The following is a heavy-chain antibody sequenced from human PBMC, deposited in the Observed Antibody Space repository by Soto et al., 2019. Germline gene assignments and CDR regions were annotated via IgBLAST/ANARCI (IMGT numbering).Heavy chain of an antibody. CDR3: AKSDYSSGWYYFGY. Sequence: GGSLRRSCGASGFTFSRYGMHWGRQAPGKGLEWVAVISYDGSNKYYADSVKGRFTISRDNSKNTLYLQMNSLRAEDTAVYYCAKSDYSSGWYYFGYWGQG. V-gene: IGHV3-30*18. J-gene: IGHJ4*02. CDR1: GFTFSRYG. D-gene: IGHD6-19*01. CDR2: ISYDGSNK.